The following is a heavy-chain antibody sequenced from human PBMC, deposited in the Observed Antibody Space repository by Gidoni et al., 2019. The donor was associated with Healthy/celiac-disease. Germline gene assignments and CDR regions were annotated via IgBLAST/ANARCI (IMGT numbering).Heavy chain of an antibody. CDR2: ISAYNVNT. Sequence: QVQLVPSGAEVKKPGASVKVSCQASGYTFTSYGISWVRQAPGQGLEWMGWISAYNVNTNYAQKLQGRVTMTTDTSTSTAYMELRSLRSDDAAVYYCARATMVRGGIYPQYGMDVWGQGTTVTVSS. CDR1: GYTFTSYG. CDR3: ARATMVRGGIYPQYGMDV. V-gene: IGHV1-18*01. D-gene: IGHD3-10*01. J-gene: IGHJ6*02.